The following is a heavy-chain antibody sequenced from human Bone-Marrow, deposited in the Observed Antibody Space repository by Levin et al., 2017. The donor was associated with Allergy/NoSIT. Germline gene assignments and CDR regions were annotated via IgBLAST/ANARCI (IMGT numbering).Heavy chain of an antibody. CDR3: AREILVSGVGAYL. V-gene: IGHV3-74*01. Sequence: QPGESLKISCTASGFTFDTYWMHWVRQAPGTGLVWVSRINYDGSVTNYADSVKGRFTISRDNTKNTLYLQMNSLRAEDTAVYYCAREILVSGVGAYLWGQGTLVTVSS. D-gene: IGHD3-10*01. CDR1: GFTFDTYW. J-gene: IGHJ5*02. CDR2: INYDGSVT.